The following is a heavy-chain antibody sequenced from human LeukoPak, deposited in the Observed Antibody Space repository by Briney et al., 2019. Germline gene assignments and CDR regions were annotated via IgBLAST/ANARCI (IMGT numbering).Heavy chain of an antibody. CDR2: ISYDASNE. CDR1: GFTFNNYA. V-gene: IGHV3-30*04. Sequence: PGGSLRLSCAVSGFTFNNYAFHWVRQAPGKGLEWVAIISYDASNEYYADSVKGRFTTSRDNSKNILYLQMNSLRAEDTGVYYCARDGTPLGSGYNYYRGTDVWGQGTTVAVSS. CDR3: ARDGTPLGSGYNYYRGTDV. D-gene: IGHD6-19*01. J-gene: IGHJ6*02.